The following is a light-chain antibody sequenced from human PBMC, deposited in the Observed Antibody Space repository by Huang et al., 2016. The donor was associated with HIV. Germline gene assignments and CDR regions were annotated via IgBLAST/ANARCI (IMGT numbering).Light chain of an antibody. Sequence: EIVLTQSPVTLSLSPGERATLSCRASQSVRNYLAVYQQKPGQAPRLLIYDASNRATGIPARFSGSGSGTDFTLTISSLEPEDFAVYYCQQRSNWPPITFGQGTKLEIK. V-gene: IGKV3-11*01. J-gene: IGKJ2*01. CDR1: QSVRNY. CDR2: DAS. CDR3: QQRSNWPPIT.